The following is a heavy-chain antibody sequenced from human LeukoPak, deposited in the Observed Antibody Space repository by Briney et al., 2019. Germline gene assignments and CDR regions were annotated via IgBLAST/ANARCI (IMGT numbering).Heavy chain of an antibody. CDR2: ITGSGGNT. V-gene: IGHV3-23*01. CDR3: AELGITMIGGV. CDR1: GFTFSSNG. Sequence: GGTLRLSCAASGFTFSSNGMSWVRQAPGKGLEWVSSITGSGGNTYYADSVKGRFTISRDNSKNTLYLQMNSLRAEDTAVYYCAELGITMIGGVWGKGTTVTISS. D-gene: IGHD3-10*02. J-gene: IGHJ6*04.